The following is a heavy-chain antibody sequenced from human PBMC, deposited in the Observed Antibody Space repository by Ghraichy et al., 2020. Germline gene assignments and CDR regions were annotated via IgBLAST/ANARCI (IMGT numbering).Heavy chain of an antibody. CDR2: IYYSGST. V-gene: IGHV4-59*01. J-gene: IGHJ6*03. Sequence: SQTLSLTCTVSGGSISSYYWSWIRQPPGKGLEWIGYIYYSGSTNYYPSLKSRVTISVDTSKNQFSLKLSSVTAADTAVYYCARVEGYYGDYGYYYYYMDVWGKGTTVTVSS. CDR3: ARVEGYYGDYGYYYYYMDV. CDR1: GGSISSYY. D-gene: IGHD4-17*01.